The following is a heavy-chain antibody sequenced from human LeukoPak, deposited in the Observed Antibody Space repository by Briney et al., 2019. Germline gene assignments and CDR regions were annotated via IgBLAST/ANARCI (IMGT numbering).Heavy chain of an antibody. Sequence: PGGSLRLSCEASGFSFNNYAMTWVRQAPGRGLEWVSGMTGSGGSTYYSVKGRFTISRDNSKNTLFLQMSNLRAEDTAVYYCAKAGEYCPDGSCYSENYYFDYWGQGTLVTVSS. V-gene: IGHV3-23*01. J-gene: IGHJ4*02. D-gene: IGHD2-15*01. CDR2: MTGSGGST. CDR3: AKAGEYCPDGSCYSENYYFDY. CDR1: GFSFNNYA.